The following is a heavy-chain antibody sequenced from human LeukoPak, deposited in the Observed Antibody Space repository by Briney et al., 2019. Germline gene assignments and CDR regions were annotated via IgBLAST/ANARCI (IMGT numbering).Heavy chain of an antibody. CDR3: AKGGTGYCSSTSCLYYFDY. J-gene: IGHJ4*02. CDR2: ITADST. Sequence: GGSLRLSCAASGFTFSSYAMSWVRQAPRKGLDWVSTITADSTYYADSVKGRFTITRDNSKNTLYLQMNSLRAEDTAVYFCAKGGTGYCSSTSCLYYFDYWGQGTLVTVSS. V-gene: IGHV3-23*01. D-gene: IGHD2-2*01. CDR1: GFTFSSYA.